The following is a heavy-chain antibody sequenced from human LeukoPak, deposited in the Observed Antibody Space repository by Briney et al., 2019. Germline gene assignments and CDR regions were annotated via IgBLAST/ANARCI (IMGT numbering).Heavy chain of an antibody. J-gene: IGHJ3*02. D-gene: IGHD5-18*01. CDR1: GFTFSSYS. CDR3: ARVFYSVIGGYSYGYSSDAFDI. V-gene: IGHV3-21*01. Sequence: GGSLRLSCAASGFTFSSYSMNWVRQAPGKGLEWVSSISSSSSYKYYADSVKGRFTISRDNAKNSLYLQMNSLRAEDTAVYYCARVFYSVIGGYSYGYSSDAFDIWGQGTMVTVSS. CDR2: ISSSSSYK.